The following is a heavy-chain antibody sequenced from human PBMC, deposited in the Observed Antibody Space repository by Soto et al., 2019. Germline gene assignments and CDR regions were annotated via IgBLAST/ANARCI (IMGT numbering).Heavy chain of an antibody. J-gene: IGHJ4*02. CDR2: ISGSGSST. CDR3: AKPPGILLPATAPSDY. CDR1: GFTFSSYT. V-gene: IGHV3-23*01. D-gene: IGHD1-26*01. Sequence: EVQLLDSGGDLVQPGGSLRLSCAASGFTFSSYTMNWVRQAPGKGLEWVSAISGSGSSTYYADFAKGRFTISRDNSKNTVYLQMNSLKVEATAVYYCAKPPGILLPATAPSDYWGEGALVTVSS.